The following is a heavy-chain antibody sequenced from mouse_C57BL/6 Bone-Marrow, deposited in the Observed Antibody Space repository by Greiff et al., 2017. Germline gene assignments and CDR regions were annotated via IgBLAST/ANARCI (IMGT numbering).Heavy chain of an antibody. V-gene: IGHV1-43*01. J-gene: IGHJ4*01. CDR3: APYYDYDGGAMDY. CDR2: INPSTGGT. CDR1: GYSFTGYY. Sequence: EVQLQQSGPELVKPGASVKISCKASGYSFTGYYMHWVKQSSEKSLEWIGEINPSTGGTSYNQKFKGKATLTVDKSSSTAYMQLKSLTSEDSAVYYCAPYYDYDGGAMDYWGQGTSVTVSS. D-gene: IGHD2-4*01.